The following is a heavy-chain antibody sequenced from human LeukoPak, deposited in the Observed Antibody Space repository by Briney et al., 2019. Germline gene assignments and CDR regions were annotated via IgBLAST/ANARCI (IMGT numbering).Heavy chain of an antibody. CDR2: MNPNSGGT. J-gene: IGHJ6*03. CDR1: GYTFTSYD. V-gene: IGHV1-2*02. CDR3: ARGDTMVRGGLYYMDV. Sequence: ASVKVSCKASGYTFTSYDINWVRQATGQGLEWMGWMNPNSGGTNYAQKFQGRVTMTRDTSISTAYMELSRLRSDDTAVYYCARGDTMVRGGLYYMDVWGKGTTVTVSS. D-gene: IGHD3-10*01.